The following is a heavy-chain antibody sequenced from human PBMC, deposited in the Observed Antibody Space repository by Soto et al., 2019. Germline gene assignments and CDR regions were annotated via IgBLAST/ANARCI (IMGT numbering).Heavy chain of an antibody. CDR1: GGSISSSSYY. CDR2: IYYSGNI. CDR3: ARLYGYCIRNSCHGHYAMDV. J-gene: IGHJ6*02. V-gene: IGHV4-39*01. Sequence: SETLSLTCTVPGGSISSSSYYWGWIRQPPGKGLEWIGTIYYSGNIYYNPSLKSRVTISVDTAKNQFSLKLSSVTAADTAVYYCARLYGYCIRNSCHGHYAMDVWGQGTTVT. D-gene: IGHD2-2*01.